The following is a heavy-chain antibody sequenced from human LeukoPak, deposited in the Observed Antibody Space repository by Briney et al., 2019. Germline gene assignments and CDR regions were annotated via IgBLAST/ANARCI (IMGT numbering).Heavy chain of an antibody. CDR2: IYYSGST. CDR3: ARDRKYYGSGSYEGWFDP. Sequence: SETLSLTCTVSGGSISSGGYYWSWIRQHPGKGLEWIGYIYYSGSTYYNPSLKSRVTISVDTSKNQFSLKLSSVTAADTAVYYCARDRKYYGSGSYEGWFDPWGLGTLVTVSS. V-gene: IGHV4-31*03. D-gene: IGHD3-10*01. CDR1: GGSISSGGYY. J-gene: IGHJ5*02.